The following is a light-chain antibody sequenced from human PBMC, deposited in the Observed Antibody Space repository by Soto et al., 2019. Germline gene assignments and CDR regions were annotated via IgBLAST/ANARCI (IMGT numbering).Light chain of an antibody. CDR1: QSISSW. Sequence: DIQMTQSPSTLSAFVGDRVPITCRASQSISSWLAWYQQKPGKAPKLLIYDASSLESGVPSRFSGSGSGTEFTLTITSLQPDDSATYYCQQCNRYPSTFGQGTRLEIK. J-gene: IGKJ5*01. V-gene: IGKV1-5*01. CDR2: DAS. CDR3: QQCNRYPST.